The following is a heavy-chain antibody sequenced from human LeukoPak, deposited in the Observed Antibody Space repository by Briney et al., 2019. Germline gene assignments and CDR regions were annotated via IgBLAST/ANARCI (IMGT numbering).Heavy chain of an antibody. Sequence: SETLSLTCTVSGGSISSYYWSWIRQPAGKGLEWIGRIYTSGSTNYNPSLKSRVTMSVDTSKNQFSLKLSSVTAADTAVYCCARDFTCGGDCYRFDYWGQGTLVTVSS. CDR3: ARDFTCGGDCYRFDY. V-gene: IGHV4-4*07. CDR1: GGSISSYY. J-gene: IGHJ4*02. D-gene: IGHD2-21*02. CDR2: IYTSGST.